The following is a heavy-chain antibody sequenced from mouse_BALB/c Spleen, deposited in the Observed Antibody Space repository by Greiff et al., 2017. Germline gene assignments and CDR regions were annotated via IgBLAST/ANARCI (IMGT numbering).Heavy chain of an antibody. V-gene: IGHV5-15*02. Sequence: EVQLQESGAGLVKPGGSLKLSCAASGYSFSNYGMAWVQQAPGKGPEWVAFISNFASSTNYTDTVKGRFTITIENAKNTLYLEVSSLRSEDTAMYYCARGIVDYWMDYWGQGTSVTVSA. CDR2: ISNFASST. CDR1: GYSFSNYG. J-gene: IGHJ4*01. D-gene: IGHD1-1*02. CDR3: ARGIVDYWMDY.